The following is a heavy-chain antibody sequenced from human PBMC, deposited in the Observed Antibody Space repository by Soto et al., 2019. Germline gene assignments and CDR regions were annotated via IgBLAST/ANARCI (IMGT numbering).Heavy chain of an antibody. V-gene: IGHV4-34*01. CDR2: INHSGST. CDR3: ARVSWREKYGMDV. CDR1: GGSFSGYY. Sequence: PSETLSLTCAVYGGSFSGYYWSWIRQPPGKGLEWIGEINHSGSTNYNPSLKSRVTISVDTSKNQFSLKLSSVTAEDTAVYYCARVSWREKYGMDVWGQGTTVTVSS. J-gene: IGHJ6*02.